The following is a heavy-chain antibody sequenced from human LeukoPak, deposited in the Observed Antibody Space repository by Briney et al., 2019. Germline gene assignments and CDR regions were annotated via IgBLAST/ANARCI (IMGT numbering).Heavy chain of an antibody. CDR3: ARAIYGTGISWFDP. Sequence: GGSLRLSCAASGFTFSSYGMHWVRQAPGKGLEWVAVIWYDGSNKYYADSVKGRFTISRDNSKNTVYLQMNSLRADDTAVYYCARAIYGTGISWFDPWGQGTLVTVSS. D-gene: IGHD3-10*01. J-gene: IGHJ5*02. CDR1: GFTFSSYG. CDR2: IWYDGSNK. V-gene: IGHV3-33*01.